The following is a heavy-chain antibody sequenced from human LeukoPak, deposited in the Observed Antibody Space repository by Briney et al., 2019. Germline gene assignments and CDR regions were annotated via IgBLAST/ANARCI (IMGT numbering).Heavy chain of an antibody. D-gene: IGHD3-10*01. CDR2: IYHSGST. V-gene: IGHV4-30-4*01. CDR3: ARGLRGIMIRGAITDLNWFDA. J-gene: IGHJ5*02. CDR1: GGSISSGDYY. Sequence: SQTLTLTCTVSGGSISSGDYYWTWLRQPPGKGLEWIGYIYHSGSTHYNSSLKSRLTISVDTSKNQFSLKLSSVTAADTAVYYCARGLRGIMIRGAITDLNWFDAWGQGTLVIVSS.